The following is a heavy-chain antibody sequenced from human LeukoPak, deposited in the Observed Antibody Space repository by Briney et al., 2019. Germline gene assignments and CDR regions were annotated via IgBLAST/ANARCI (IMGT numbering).Heavy chain of an antibody. V-gene: IGHV3-21*01. CDR1: GFTFSSYS. CDR3: LYYDSSGYDAFDI. CDR2: ISSSSSYI. D-gene: IGHD3-22*01. Sequence: GGSLRLSCAASGFTFSSYSMNWVRQAPGKGLEWVSSISSSSSYIYYADSVKGRFTISRDNAKNSRYLQMNSLRAEDTAVYYCLYYDSSGYDAFDIWGQGTMVTVSS. J-gene: IGHJ3*02.